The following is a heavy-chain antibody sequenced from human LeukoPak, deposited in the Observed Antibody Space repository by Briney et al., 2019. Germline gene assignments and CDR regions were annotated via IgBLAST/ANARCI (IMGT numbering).Heavy chain of an antibody. CDR2: INPNSGGT. Sequence: GASVKVSCKASGYTFTSYGISWVRQAPGQGLEWMGWINPNSGGTNYAQKFQGRVTMTRDTSISTAYMELSRLRSDDTAVYYCARVDSSSWAPSYYGMDVWGQGTTVTVSS. CDR1: GYTFTSYG. CDR3: ARVDSSSWAPSYYGMDV. D-gene: IGHD6-13*01. V-gene: IGHV1-2*02. J-gene: IGHJ6*02.